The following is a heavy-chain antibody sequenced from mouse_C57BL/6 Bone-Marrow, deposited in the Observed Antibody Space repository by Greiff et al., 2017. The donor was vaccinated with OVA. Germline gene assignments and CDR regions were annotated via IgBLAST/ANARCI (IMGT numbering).Heavy chain of an antibody. V-gene: IGHV1-53*01. CDR2: INPSNGGT. CDR3: APITTVVEGDAMDY. D-gene: IGHD1-1*01. CDR1: GYTFTSYW. J-gene: IGHJ4*01. Sequence: QVQLQQPGTDLVKPGASVKLSCKASGYTFTSYWMHWVKQRPGQGLEWIGNINPSNGGTNYNEKFKSTATLTVDKSSSTAYMQLSSLTSEDSAVYYCAPITTVVEGDAMDYWGQGTSVTVSS.